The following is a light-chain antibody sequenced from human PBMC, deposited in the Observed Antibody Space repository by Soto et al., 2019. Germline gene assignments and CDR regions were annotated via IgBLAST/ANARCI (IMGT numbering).Light chain of an antibody. V-gene: IGKV3-20*01. CDR1: QSISSTY. Sequence: EIVLTQSPGTLSLSPGERATLSCRASQSISSTYLTWYHQRPGQAPRLLIYDASRRATGIADRFSGSGSGADFTLSISRLEPEDFAVYYCQQYGSSPPRTFGQGTKVDIK. CDR3: QQYGSSPPRT. J-gene: IGKJ1*01. CDR2: DAS.